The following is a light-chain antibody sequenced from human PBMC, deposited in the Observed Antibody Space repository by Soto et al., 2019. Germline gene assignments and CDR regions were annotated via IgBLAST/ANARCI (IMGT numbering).Light chain of an antibody. J-gene: IGLJ1*01. CDR2: DVS. V-gene: IGLV2-11*02. Sequence: QSALTQPRSVSGSPGQSVTISCTGTSRDVGGYNYVSWYQQHPGKAPKLMIYDVSTRPSGVPDRFSGSKSGNTASLTISGLQAEDEADYYCCSYAGSYRVFGTGTKLTVL. CDR3: CSYAGSYRV. CDR1: SRDVGGYNY.